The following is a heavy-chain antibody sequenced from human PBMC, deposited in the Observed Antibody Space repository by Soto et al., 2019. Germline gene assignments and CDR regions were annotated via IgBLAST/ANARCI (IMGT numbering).Heavy chain of an antibody. V-gene: IGHV3-30*18. CDR3: AKDPGGDYPFDY. CDR1: GFTFSSYG. J-gene: IGHJ4*02. D-gene: IGHD4-17*01. CDR2: ISYDGSNK. Sequence: VQLVESGGGLVQPGRSLRLSCAASGFTFSSYGMHWVRQAPGKGLEWVAVISYDGSNKYYADSVKGRFTISRDNSKNTLYLQMNSLRAEDTAVYYCAKDPGGDYPFDYWGQGTLVTVSS.